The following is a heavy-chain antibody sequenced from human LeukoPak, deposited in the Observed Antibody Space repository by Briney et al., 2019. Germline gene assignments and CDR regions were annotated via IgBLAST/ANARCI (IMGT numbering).Heavy chain of an antibody. CDR3: AKGRGQSYPHYYFDS. J-gene: IGHJ4*02. CDR2: VRYDGSNK. D-gene: IGHD3-16*02. CDR1: GFTFRSYG. Sequence: HTGGSLRLSCAASGFTFRSYGMHWVRQAPGKGLEWVAFVRYDGSNKYYADYVKGRFTISKDSSKNTLYLQMNSLRPEDTAVYYCAKGRGQSYPHYYFDSWGQGTLVTVSS. V-gene: IGHV3-30*02.